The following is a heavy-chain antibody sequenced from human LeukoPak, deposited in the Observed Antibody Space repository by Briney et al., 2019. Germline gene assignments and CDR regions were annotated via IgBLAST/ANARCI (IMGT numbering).Heavy chain of an antibody. J-gene: IGHJ4*02. D-gene: IGHD3-22*01. V-gene: IGHV3-23*01. Sequence: PGGSLRLSCAASGFTFSSYAMSWVRQAPGKGLEWDSSITGSSASTYYADSVKGRFTISRDNSKNTLYLQMNSLRAEDMAVYFCAKLDYYDTHWGQGTLVTVSS. CDR3: AKLDYYDTH. CDR1: GFTFSSYA. CDR2: ITGSSAST.